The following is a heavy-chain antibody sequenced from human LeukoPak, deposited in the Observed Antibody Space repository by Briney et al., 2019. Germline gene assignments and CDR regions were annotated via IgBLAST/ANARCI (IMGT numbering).Heavy chain of an antibody. CDR3: ARDGPDIVVVPAAILPLDY. V-gene: IGHV4-38-2*02. Sequence: PSETLSLTCTVSGYSISSGYYWGWIRQPPGKELEWIGSIYHSGSTYYNPSLKSRVTISVDTSKNQFSLKLSSVTAADTAVYYCARDGPDIVVVPAAILPLDYWGQGTLVTVSS. CDR1: GYSISSGYY. D-gene: IGHD2-2*02. J-gene: IGHJ4*02. CDR2: IYHSGST.